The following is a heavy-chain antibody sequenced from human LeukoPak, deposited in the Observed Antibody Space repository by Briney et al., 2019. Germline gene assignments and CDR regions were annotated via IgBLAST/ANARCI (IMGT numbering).Heavy chain of an antibody. CDR2: VNHSGFT. Sequence: KPSETLSLTCGVYGGSFSGYYWSWIRQSPGKGLEWIGEVNHSGFTNSNPSLKSRVTMSADTSKNQFSLKVSSVTAADTAVYFCARSLGDVWGQGTMVTVSS. V-gene: IGHV4-34*01. J-gene: IGHJ6*02. CDR3: ARSLGDV. CDR1: GGSFSGYY.